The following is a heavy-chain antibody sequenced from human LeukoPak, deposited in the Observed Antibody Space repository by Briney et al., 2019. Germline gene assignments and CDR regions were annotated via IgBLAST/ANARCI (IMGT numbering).Heavy chain of an antibody. CDR1: GFTFSSYA. J-gene: IGHJ4*02. V-gene: IGHV3-30-3*01. CDR3: AKDPPQPRSSWFDY. D-gene: IGHD6-13*01. CDR2: ISYDGSNK. Sequence: GGSLRLSCAASGFTFSSYAMHWVRQAPGKGLEWVAVISYDGSNKYYADSVKGRFTISRDNSKNTLYLQMNSLRAEDTAVYYCAKDPPQPRSSWFDYWGQGTLVTVSS.